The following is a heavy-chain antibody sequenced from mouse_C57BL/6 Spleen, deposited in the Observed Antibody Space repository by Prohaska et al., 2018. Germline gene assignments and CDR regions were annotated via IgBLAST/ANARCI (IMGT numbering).Heavy chain of an antibody. D-gene: IGHD1-1*01. V-gene: IGHV1-19*01. CDR3: ATYGSDAMDY. J-gene: IGHJ4*01. Sequence: HGKSLEWIGVINPYNGGTSYNQKFKGKATLTVDKSSSTAYMELNSLTSEDSAVYYCATYGSDAMDYWGQGTSVTVSS. CDR2: INPYNGGT.